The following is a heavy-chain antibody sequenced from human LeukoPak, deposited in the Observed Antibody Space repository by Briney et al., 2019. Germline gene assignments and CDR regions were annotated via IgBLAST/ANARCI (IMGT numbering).Heavy chain of an antibody. D-gene: IGHD2-2*01. CDR1: GFTFSSYG. Sequence: GGSLRLSCAASGFTFSSYGMHWVRQAPGKGLEWVAVIWYDGSNKYYADSVKGRFTISRDNSKNTLYLQMNSLRAEDTAVYYCARDHRLLCFDYWGQGTLVTVSS. J-gene: IGHJ4*02. V-gene: IGHV3-33*01. CDR2: IWYDGSNK. CDR3: ARDHRLLCFDY.